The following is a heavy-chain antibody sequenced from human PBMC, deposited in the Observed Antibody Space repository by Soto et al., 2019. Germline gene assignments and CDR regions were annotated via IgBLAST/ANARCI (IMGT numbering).Heavy chain of an antibody. J-gene: IGHJ4*02. D-gene: IGHD3-3*01. V-gene: IGHV4-34*01. CDR1: GGSFSGYY. CDR2: INHSGST. Sequence: QVQLQQWGAGLLKPSETLSLTCAVYGGSFSGYYWSWIRQPPGKGLEWIGEINHSGSTNYNPSLKSRVTISVDTSKNQFSLKLSSVTAADTAVYYCARPRTIFGAEGEGYFDYWGQGTLVTVSS. CDR3: ARPRTIFGAEGEGYFDY.